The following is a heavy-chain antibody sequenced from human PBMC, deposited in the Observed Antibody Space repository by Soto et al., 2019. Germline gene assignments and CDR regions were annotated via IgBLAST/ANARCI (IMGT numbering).Heavy chain of an antibody. CDR1: GGSISSSSYY. CDR3: ARQTVRLEWLFGPVQSYYMDV. D-gene: IGHD3-3*01. Sequence: PSETLSLTCTVSGGSISSSSYYWGWIRQPPGKGLQWIGSIYYSGRTYYNPSLKSRVTISVDTSKNQFSLKMSSVTAADTAVYYCARQTVRLEWLFGPVQSYYMDVWGKGTTVTVSS. CDR2: IYYSGRT. J-gene: IGHJ6*03. V-gene: IGHV4-39*01.